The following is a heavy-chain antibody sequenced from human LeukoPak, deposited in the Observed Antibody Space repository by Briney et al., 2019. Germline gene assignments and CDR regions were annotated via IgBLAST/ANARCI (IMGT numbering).Heavy chain of an antibody. CDR1: GGTFSSYA. CDR2: IIPIFGTA. D-gene: IGHD3-3*01. Sequence: GASMKVSCKASGGTFSSYAISWVRQAPGQGLEWMGGIIPIFGTANYAQKFQGRVTITTDESTSTAYMELSSLRSEDTAVYYCARVRYDVWSGYYSGVDYWGQGTLVTVSS. CDR3: ARVRYDVWSGYYSGVDY. V-gene: IGHV1-69*05. J-gene: IGHJ4*02.